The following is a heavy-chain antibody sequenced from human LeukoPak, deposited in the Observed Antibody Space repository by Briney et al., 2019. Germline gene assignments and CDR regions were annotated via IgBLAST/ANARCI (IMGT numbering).Heavy chain of an antibody. V-gene: IGHV3-53*01. D-gene: IGHD3-22*01. CDR2: IHSGGST. CDR1: GFTVSSNY. Sequence: GGSLRLSCAASGFTVSSNYMSWVAQPPGKGLEWLSVIHSGGSTYYAASVKGRFTISRDNSKNTLYLQMTSLRAEDTAVYYCARGSSYYDTSGSYYFDYWGQGTLVTVSS. J-gene: IGHJ4*02. CDR3: ARGSSYYDTSGSYYFDY.